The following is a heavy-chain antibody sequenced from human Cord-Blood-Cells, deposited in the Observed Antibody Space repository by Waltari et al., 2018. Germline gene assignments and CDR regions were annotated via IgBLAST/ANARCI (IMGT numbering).Heavy chain of an antibody. Sequence: QVQLVQSGAEVKKPGASVKVSCKASGYTFTSYAMHWVRQAPGQRLEWMGWINAGNGNTKYSQKFQGRVTITRDTSASTAYMELSSLRSEDTAVYYCARWWELRGGEAFDIWGQGTMVTVSS. CDR2: INAGNGNT. D-gene: IGHD1-26*01. CDR3: ARWWELRGGEAFDI. J-gene: IGHJ3*02. V-gene: IGHV1-3*01. CDR1: GYTFTSYA.